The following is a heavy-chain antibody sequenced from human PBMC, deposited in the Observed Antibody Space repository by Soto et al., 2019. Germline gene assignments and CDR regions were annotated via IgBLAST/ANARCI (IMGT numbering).Heavy chain of an antibody. CDR2: IHPNGRT. V-gene: IGHV4-38-2*01. CDR1: GYSIANGNY. Sequence: SETLSLTCDVSGYSIANGNYLVWIRQPPGKGLEWIGSIHPNGRTYYNPSLKSRVTVSLDTSNNAISLSLNSVTAADTAMYYCARYSSNSSPPAYCFDYGGQGALVTVSS. CDR3: ARYSSNSSPPAYCFDY. J-gene: IGHJ4*01. D-gene: IGHD2-2*01.